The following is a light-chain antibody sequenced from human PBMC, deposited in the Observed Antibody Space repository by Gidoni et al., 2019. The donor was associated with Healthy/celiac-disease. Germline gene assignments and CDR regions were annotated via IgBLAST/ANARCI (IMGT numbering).Light chain of an antibody. CDR1: SSDVGGYNY. Sequence: QSALPQPASVSGSPGQPITISCTGTSSDVGGYNYVSWYQQHPGKAPKLMIYEVSNRPSGVPDRFSGSKSGNTASLTISGLQAEDEADYYCSSYTSSSTPLVFGGGTKLTVL. CDR2: EVS. V-gene: IGLV2-14*01. CDR3: SSYTSSSTPLV. J-gene: IGLJ3*02.